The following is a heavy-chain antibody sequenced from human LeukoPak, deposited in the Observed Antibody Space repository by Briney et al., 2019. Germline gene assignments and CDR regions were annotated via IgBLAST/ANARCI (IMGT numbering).Heavy chain of an antibody. Sequence: PGGSLRLPCAASGFTFSSYGMHWVRQAPGKGLEWVAVISYDGSNKYYADSVKGRFTISRDNSKNTLYLQMNSLRAEDTAVYYCAREILKGHYGSGSYVFDYWGQGTLVTVSS. CDR1: GFTFSSYG. J-gene: IGHJ4*02. CDR2: ISYDGSNK. V-gene: IGHV3-30*03. D-gene: IGHD3-10*01. CDR3: AREILKGHYGSGSYVFDY.